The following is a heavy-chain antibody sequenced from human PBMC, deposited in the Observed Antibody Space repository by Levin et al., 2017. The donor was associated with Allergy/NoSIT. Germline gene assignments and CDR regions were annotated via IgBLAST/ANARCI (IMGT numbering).Heavy chain of an antibody. CDR3: ATTWAYSDYERFDS. D-gene: IGHD5-12*01. CDR2: IYYRGST. J-gene: IGHJ4*02. V-gene: IGHV4-39*01. Sequence: SQTLSLTCTVSGGSISSSSYYWGWIRQPPGKGLEWIGNIYYRGSTYYNPSLKSRVTISVDTSKNQFSLKLSSVTAADTAVYFCATTWAYSDYERFDSWGQGTLVTVSS. CDR1: GGSISSSSYY.